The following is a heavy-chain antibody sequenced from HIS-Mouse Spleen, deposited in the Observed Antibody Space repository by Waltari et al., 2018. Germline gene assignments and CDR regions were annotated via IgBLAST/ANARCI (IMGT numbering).Heavy chain of an antibody. D-gene: IGHD6-13*01. CDR3: AKDRQQLGFDY. J-gene: IGHJ4*02. V-gene: IGHV3-30*18. CDR2: ISYDGSNK. CDR1: GFPFSSYG. Sequence: QVQLVESGGGVVQPGRSLRLSCAASGFPFSSYGRHWVRQAPGKGLEWVAVISYDGSNKYYADSVKGRFTISRDNSKNTLYLQMNSLRAEDTAVYYCAKDRQQLGFDYWGQGTLVTVSS.